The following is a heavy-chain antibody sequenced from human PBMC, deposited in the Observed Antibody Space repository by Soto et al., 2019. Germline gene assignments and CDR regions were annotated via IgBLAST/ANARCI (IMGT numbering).Heavy chain of an antibody. D-gene: IGHD3-22*01. J-gene: IGHJ4*02. CDR3: AREVSAIRYYYDSSGYYGFDY. CDR2: ISAYNGNT. V-gene: IGHV1-18*01. CDR1: GYTFTSYG. Sequence: SVKVSCKASGYTFTSYGISWVRQAPGQGLEWMGWISAYNGNTNYAQKLQGRVTMTTDTSTSTAYMELRSLRSDDTAVYYCAREVSAIRYYYDSSGYYGFDYWGQGTLVTVSS.